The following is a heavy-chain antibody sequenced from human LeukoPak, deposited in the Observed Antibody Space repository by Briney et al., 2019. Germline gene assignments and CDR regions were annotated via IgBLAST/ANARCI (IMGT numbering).Heavy chain of an antibody. Sequence: SETLSLTCTVSGFSITTGYYRDWIRQSPGKGLEWIGKIYHSGSAYYNPSFKSRVSISVDTSKNQFSLRVTSLTAADTAVYFCARDLAVAGKAFDFWGQGIPVTISS. CDR3: ARDLAVAGKAFDF. V-gene: IGHV4-38-2*02. J-gene: IGHJ4*02. CDR2: IYHSGSA. CDR1: GFSITTGYY. D-gene: IGHD6-19*01.